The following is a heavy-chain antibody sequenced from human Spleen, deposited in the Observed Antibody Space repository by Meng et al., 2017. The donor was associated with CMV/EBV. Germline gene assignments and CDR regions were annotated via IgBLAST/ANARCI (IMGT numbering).Heavy chain of an antibody. Sequence: SETLSLTCAVSGGSISSSSWWSWVRQPPGTGLEWIVQIYHGGSTNYNPSLKSRVTISVVKSKNHFSLKLSSVTAADTAMYYCARVWYYFSSGFYLFDYWGQGTLVTVSS. V-gene: IGHV4-4*02. CDR3: ARVWYYFSSGFYLFDY. D-gene: IGHD3-10*01. CDR1: GGSISSSSW. J-gene: IGHJ4*02. CDR2: IYHGGST.